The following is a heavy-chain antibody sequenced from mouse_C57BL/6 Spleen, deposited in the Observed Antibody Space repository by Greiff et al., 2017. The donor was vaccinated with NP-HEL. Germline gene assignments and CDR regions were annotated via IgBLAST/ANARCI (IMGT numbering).Heavy chain of an antibody. CDR2: IHPNSGST. CDR1: GYTFTSYW. Sequence: VQLQQPGAELVKPGASVTLSCKASGYTFTSYWMHWVKQRPGQGLEWIGMIHPNSGSTNYNEKFKSKATLTVDKSSSTAYMQLSSLTSEDSAVYYCAREAYGSSSDYWGQGTTLTVSS. V-gene: IGHV1-64*01. CDR3: AREAYGSSSDY. J-gene: IGHJ2*01. D-gene: IGHD1-1*01.